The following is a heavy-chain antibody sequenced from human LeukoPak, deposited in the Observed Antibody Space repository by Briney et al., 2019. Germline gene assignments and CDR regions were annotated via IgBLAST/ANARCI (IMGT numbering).Heavy chain of an antibody. CDR3: ATTAPENWNDFYFDY. D-gene: IGHD1-1*01. V-gene: IGHV1-24*01. J-gene: IGHJ4*02. CDR2: FDPEDGET. Sequence: ASVKVSCTVSGYTLTELSMHWVRQAPGKGLEWMGGFDPEDGETIYAQKFQGRVTMTEDTSTDTAYMELSSLRSEDTAVYYCATTAPENWNDFYFDYWGQGTLVTVSS. CDR1: GYTLTELS.